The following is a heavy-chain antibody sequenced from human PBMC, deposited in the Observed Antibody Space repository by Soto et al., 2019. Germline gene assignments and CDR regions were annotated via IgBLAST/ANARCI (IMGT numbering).Heavy chain of an antibody. J-gene: IGHJ4*02. V-gene: IGHV4-59*01. D-gene: IGHD1-26*01. CDR1: GGSINGYY. CDR2: ISYSGNA. Sequence: PSETLSLTRTVSGGSINGYYWSWIRQPPGKGLEWIGYISYSGNANYIPSLKSRVFMSIDASKNQISLNLTSATAADTAVYYCARGVGSSPPRYWGQGTLVTVSS. CDR3: ARGVGSSPPRY.